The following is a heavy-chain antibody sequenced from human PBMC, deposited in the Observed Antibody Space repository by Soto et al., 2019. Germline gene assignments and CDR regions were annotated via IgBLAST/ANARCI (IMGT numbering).Heavy chain of an antibody. J-gene: IGHJ6*02. CDR2: IYYSGST. CDR1: GGSISSYY. Sequence: TLSLTCTVSGGSISSYYWSWIRQPPGKGLEWIGYIYYSGSTNYNPSLKSRVTISVDTSKNQFSLKLSSVTAADTAVYYCAILKGAHVDTAMVYNYYYGMDVWGQGTTVTVSS. D-gene: IGHD5-18*01. V-gene: IGHV4-59*01. CDR3: AILKGAHVDTAMVYNYYYGMDV.